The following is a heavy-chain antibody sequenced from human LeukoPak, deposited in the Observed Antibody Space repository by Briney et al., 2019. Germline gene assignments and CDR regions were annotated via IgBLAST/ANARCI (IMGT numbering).Heavy chain of an antibody. CDR2: LSSSSSYI. J-gene: IGHJ4*02. CDR3: ARDLGGYCSSTSCYDTDY. CDR1: WFPFRSYN. V-gene: IGHV3-21*01. D-gene: IGHD2-2*01. Sequence: PGGAPRISFAAPWFPFRSYNMKWGPPAPGEGVEWVSSLSSSSSYIHYADSVKGRFTISRDNAKNSLYLQMNSLRAEDTAVYYCARDLGGYCSSTSCYDTDYWGQGTLVTVSS.